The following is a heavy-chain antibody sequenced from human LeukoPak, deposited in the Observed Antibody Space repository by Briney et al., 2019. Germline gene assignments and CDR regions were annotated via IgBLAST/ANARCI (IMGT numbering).Heavy chain of an antibody. CDR2: INHSGST. Sequence: SETLSLTCAVYGGSFSGYYWSWIRQPPGKGLEWIGEINHSGSTNYNPSLKSRVTISVDTSKNQFSLKLSSVTAADTAVYYCARGAVLLWFGELPYNWFDPWGQGTLGTVSS. D-gene: IGHD3-10*01. J-gene: IGHJ5*02. CDR3: ARGAVLLWFGELPYNWFDP. CDR1: GGSFSGYY. V-gene: IGHV4-34*01.